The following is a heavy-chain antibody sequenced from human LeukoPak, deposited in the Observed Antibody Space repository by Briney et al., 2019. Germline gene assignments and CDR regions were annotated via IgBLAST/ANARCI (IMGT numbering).Heavy chain of an antibody. V-gene: IGHV1-46*01. CDR1: GYTFTDYY. J-gene: IGHJ4*02. CDR2: INPSGGRT. D-gene: IGHD3-22*01. CDR3: AKDLLKNIGGYYFDY. Sequence: ASVKVSCKASGYTFTDYYVHWVRQAPGQGLEWMGVINPSGGRTTYTQKFQGRVTMTRDTSTTTVYVELTSLRSEDTAVYYCAKDLLKNIGGYYFDYWGQGTLVTVSS.